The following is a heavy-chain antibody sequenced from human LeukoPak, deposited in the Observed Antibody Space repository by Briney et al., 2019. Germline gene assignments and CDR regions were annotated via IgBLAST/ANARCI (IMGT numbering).Heavy chain of an antibody. CDR1: GFTFGDYA. CDR3: TRDHWGGGYYLSFDY. D-gene: IGHD3-3*01. V-gene: IGHV3-49*03. Sequence: GGSLRLSCTASGFTFGDYAMSWFRQAPGKGLELVGFIRSKAYGGTTEYAASVKGRFTISRDDSKSIAYLQMNSLKTEDTAVYYCTRDHWGGGYYLSFDYWGQGTLVTVSS. J-gene: IGHJ4*02. CDR2: IRSKAYGGTT.